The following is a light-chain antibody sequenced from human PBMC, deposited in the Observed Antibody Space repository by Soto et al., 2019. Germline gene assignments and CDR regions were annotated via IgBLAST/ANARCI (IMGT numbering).Light chain of an antibody. J-gene: IGKJ1*01. CDR1: QNIRDD. Sequence: AIQMTQSPSSLSASVGDRVTITCRASQNIRDDLGWFQQKPGRAPKLLISAASNLQSGVPSRFSGCGYGTDFTLTISSXQPEDFATYFCLQDYNYPPTFGQGTKVDIK. CDR3: LQDYNYPPT. V-gene: IGKV1-6*01. CDR2: AAS.